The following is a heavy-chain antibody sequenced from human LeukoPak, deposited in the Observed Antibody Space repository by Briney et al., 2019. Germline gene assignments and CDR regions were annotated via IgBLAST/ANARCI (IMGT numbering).Heavy chain of an antibody. CDR3: ARGYSYGYSFDYGMDV. D-gene: IGHD5-18*01. CDR2: IIPILGIA. Sequence: VASVTVSCKASGYTFTSYGISWVRQAPGQGLEWMGRIIPILGIANYAQKFQGRVTITADKSTSTAYMELSSLRSEDTAVYYCARGYSYGYSFDYGMDVWGQGTTVTVSS. V-gene: IGHV1-69*04. CDR1: GYTFTSYG. J-gene: IGHJ6*02.